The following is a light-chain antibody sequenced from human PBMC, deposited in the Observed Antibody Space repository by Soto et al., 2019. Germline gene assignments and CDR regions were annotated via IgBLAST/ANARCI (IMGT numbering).Light chain of an antibody. J-gene: IGKJ1*01. CDR3: QQRANWPWT. CDR1: QSVLHRSNGNNY. CDR2: WSS. V-gene: IGKV4-1*01. Sequence: DIVMTQSPDSLSVSLGERATIKCRSSQSVLHRSNGNNYIAWYQQKPGQPPKLLIYWSSTRDSGVPDRFIGSGSGTDFTLTVSSLQAEDVAVYYCQQRANWPWTFGRGTKVEV.